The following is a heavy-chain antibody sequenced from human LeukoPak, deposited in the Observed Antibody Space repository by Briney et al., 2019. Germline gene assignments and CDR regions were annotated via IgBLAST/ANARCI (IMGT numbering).Heavy chain of an antibody. D-gene: IGHD1-26*01. CDR1: GGTFSSYA. CDR2: IIPIFGTA. CDR3: ARVKHPRAWELHPAHNWFDP. Sequence: ASVKVSCKASGGTFSSYAISWVRQAPGQGLEWMGGIIPIFGTANYAQKFQGRVTITADESTSTAYMELSRLRSEDTAVYYCARVKHPRAWELHPAHNWFDPWGQGTLVTVSS. J-gene: IGHJ5*02. V-gene: IGHV1-69*13.